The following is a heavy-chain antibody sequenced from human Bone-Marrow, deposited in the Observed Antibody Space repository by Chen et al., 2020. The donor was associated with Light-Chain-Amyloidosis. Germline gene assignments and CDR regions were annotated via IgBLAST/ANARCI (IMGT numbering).Heavy chain of an antibody. V-gene: IGHV4-39*07. CDR3: ARVALISVAAAGSWFDP. CDR1: GGSIRSSSYY. J-gene: IGHJ5*02. CDR2: IFYSGST. Sequence: QLQLQESGPGLVKPSETLSPTCTVSGGSIRSSSYYWGWIRQPPGKGLEWIGSIFYSGSTHYNPSLKSRVTISVDTSKNQFSLKLTSVTAADTAVYYCARVALISVAAAGSWFDPWGQGTLVTVSS. D-gene: IGHD6-13*01.